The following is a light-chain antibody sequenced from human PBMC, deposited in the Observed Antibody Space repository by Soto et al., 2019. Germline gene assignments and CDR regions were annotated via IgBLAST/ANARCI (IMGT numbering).Light chain of an antibody. CDR3: QQRTSWPT. CDR1: QSVTSS. V-gene: IGKV3-11*01. Sequence: EIVMTQSPATLSVSPGERATLSCRASQSVTSSLAWFQQKPGQAPRLLIYDVSRRATAIPARFSGSGSGTDFTLTISSLEPEDFAVYYCQQRTSWPTFGGGTKVEIK. J-gene: IGKJ4*01. CDR2: DVS.